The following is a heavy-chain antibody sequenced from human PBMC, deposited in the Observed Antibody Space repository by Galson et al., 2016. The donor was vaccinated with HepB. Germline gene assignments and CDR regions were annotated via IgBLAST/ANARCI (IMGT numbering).Heavy chain of an antibody. V-gene: IGHV3-30*18. CDR3: AKVGPITGGLARYFDS. D-gene: IGHD3-3*02. J-gene: IGHJ4*02. CDR1: GFTFSSYG. CDR2: TSFDGVNQ. Sequence: SLRLSCAASGFTFSSYGMHWVRQAPGKGLEWVALTSFDGVNQYYADSVKGRFTISRDTSKNTLYLQMNSLEVEDTAVYYCAKVGPITGGLARYFDSWGQGTLVTVSS.